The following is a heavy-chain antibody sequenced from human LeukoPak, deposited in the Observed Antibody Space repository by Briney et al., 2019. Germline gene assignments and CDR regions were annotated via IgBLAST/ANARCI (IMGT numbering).Heavy chain of an antibody. CDR2: IIPIFGTA. CDR3: ARGGVYYYYMDV. CDR1: GGTFSSYA. J-gene: IGHJ6*03. Sequence: SVKVSCKASGGTFSSYAISWVRQAPGQGLEWMGGIIPIFGTANYAQKFQGRVTITADKSTSTAYMELSSLRSEDTAVYYCARGGVYYYYMDVWGKGTTVTISS. D-gene: IGHD3-10*01. V-gene: IGHV1-69*06.